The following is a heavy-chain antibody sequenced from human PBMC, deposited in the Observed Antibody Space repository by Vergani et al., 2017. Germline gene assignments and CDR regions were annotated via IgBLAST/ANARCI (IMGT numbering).Heavy chain of an antibody. D-gene: IGHD5-24*01. Sequence: EVQLVESGGGLVNPGGCLTLSCVASGFSLSTYTFNWVRQAPGGGLEWVSSISSSSSYIYYADSVKGRFTISKDISKNTLYLQMNSLRGDDTAVYYCARETRDTPSSLDYWGQGTLVTVSS. CDR1: GFSLSTYT. V-gene: IGHV3-21*06. CDR2: ISSSSSYI. J-gene: IGHJ4*02. CDR3: ARETRDTPSSLDY.